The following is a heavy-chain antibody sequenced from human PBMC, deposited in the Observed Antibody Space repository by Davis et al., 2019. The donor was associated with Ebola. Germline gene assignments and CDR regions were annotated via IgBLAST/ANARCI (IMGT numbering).Heavy chain of an antibody. CDR3: ARGDSGYDLVYYYYGMDV. CDR1: GFTFSSYS. J-gene: IGHJ6*02. V-gene: IGHV3-48*02. Sequence: GESLKISCAASGFTFSSYSMNWVRQAPGKGLEWVSYISSSSSTIYYADSVKGRFTISRDNAKNSLYLQMNSLRDEDTAVYYCARGDSGYDLVYYYYGMDVWGQGTTVTVSS. D-gene: IGHD5-12*01. CDR2: ISSSSSTI.